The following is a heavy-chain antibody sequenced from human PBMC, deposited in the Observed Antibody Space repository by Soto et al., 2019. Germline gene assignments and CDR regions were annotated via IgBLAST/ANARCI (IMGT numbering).Heavy chain of an antibody. CDR2: IYPGDSDT. Sequence: PGESLKISCKGSGYSFTSYWIGWVRQMPGKGLEWMGIIYPGDSDTRYSPSFQGQVTISADKSISTAYLQWSSLKASDAAMYYCARQPPIYTITVITDDYYYGVVCWGQGTTVTV. CDR3: ARQPPIYTITVITDDYYYGVVC. CDR1: GYSFTSYW. J-gene: IGHJ6*02. D-gene: IGHD2-8*01. V-gene: IGHV5-51*01.